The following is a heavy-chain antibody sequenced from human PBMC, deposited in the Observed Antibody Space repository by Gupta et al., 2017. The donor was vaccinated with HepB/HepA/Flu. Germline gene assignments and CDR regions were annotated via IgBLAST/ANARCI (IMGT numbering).Heavy chain of an antibody. Sequence: QVQLVESGGGVVQPGRSLRLSCSASGFTFSSDGMHWVRQAPGKGLEWVAVRSYDGSNKYYADSVKGRFTISRDNSKNTLYLQMNSLRAEDTAVYYCARDTHRNYGSGSYPPDYWGQGTLVTVSS. CDR1: GFTFSSDG. CDR2: RSYDGSNK. V-gene: IGHV3-30*03. CDR3: ARDTHRNYGSGSYPPDY. D-gene: IGHD3-10*01. J-gene: IGHJ4*02.